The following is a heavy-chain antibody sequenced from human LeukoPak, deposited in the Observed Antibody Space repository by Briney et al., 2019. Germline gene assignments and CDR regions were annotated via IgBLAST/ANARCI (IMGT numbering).Heavy chain of an antibody. V-gene: IGHV4-34*01. Sequence: SETLSLTCAVYGGSFSGYYWSWIRQPPGKGLEWIGYIYHSGSTYYNPSLKSRVTISVDRSKNQFSLKLSSVTAADTAVYYCARATIAAAGTGNYYYYMDVWGKGTTVTVSS. CDR2: IYHSGST. D-gene: IGHD6-13*01. J-gene: IGHJ6*03. CDR1: GGSFSGYY. CDR3: ARATIAAAGTGNYYYYMDV.